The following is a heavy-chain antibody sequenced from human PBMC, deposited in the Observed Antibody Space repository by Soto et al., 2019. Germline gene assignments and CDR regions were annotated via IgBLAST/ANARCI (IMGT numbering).Heavy chain of an antibody. V-gene: IGHV3-30*18. CDR2: ISTDGRDK. CDR1: GLTYSNFG. D-gene: IGHD4-4*01. Sequence: QVQLVESGGGVVQPGRSLRLSCAASGLTYSNFGMHWVRQAPGKGLEWVAIISTDGRDKYYGDSVKGRFTISRDNSENTLYLQMNSLREEDTAVYYCAKGVPIYSEGPEQWGQGTLVTVSA. J-gene: IGHJ4*02. CDR3: AKGVPIYSEGPEQ.